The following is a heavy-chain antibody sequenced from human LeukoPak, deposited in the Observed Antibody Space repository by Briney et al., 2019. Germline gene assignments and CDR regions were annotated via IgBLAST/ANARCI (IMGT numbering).Heavy chain of an antibody. CDR2: IYHSGST. D-gene: IGHD3-3*01. J-gene: IGHJ4*02. V-gene: IGHV4-38-2*01. CDR1: GYSISSGYY. Sequence: PSETLSLTCAVSGYSISSGYYWGWIRQPPGKGPEWIGSIYHSGSTYYNPSLKSRVTISVDTSKNQFSLKLSSVTAADTAVYYCARQNSYYDFWSGYYWRAIGDVGGRYYFDYWGQGTLVTVSS. CDR3: ARQNSYYDFWSGYYWRAIGDVGGRYYFDY.